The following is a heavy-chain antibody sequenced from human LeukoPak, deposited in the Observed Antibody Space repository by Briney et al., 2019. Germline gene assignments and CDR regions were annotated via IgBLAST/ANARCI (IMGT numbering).Heavy chain of an antibody. V-gene: IGHV1-24*01. CDR3: ATNLGAYTYKPTDAFDI. J-gene: IGHJ3*02. Sequence: GASVKVSCKVSGYTLTELSMHWVRQAPGKGLEWMGGFDPEDGETIYVQKFQGRVTMTEDTSTDTAYMELSSLRSEDTAVYYCATNLGAYTYKPTDAFDIWGQGTMVTVSS. CDR2: FDPEDGET. D-gene: IGHD3-10*01. CDR1: GYTLTELS.